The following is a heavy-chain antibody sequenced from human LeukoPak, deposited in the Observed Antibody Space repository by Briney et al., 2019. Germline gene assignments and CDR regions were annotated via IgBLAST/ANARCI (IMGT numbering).Heavy chain of an antibody. Sequence: GGSLRLSCAASGFTFSSYGMHWVRQAPGKGLEWVAAISYDGSNKYYADSVKGRFTISRDNSKNTLYLQMNSLRAEDTAVYYCAKDEIVVVITSPGYWGQGTLVTVSS. CDR2: ISYDGSNK. J-gene: IGHJ4*02. D-gene: IGHD3-22*01. CDR1: GFTFSSYG. CDR3: AKDEIVVVITSPGY. V-gene: IGHV3-30*18.